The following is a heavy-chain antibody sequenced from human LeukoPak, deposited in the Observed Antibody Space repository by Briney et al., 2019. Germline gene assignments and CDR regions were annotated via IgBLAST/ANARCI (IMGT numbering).Heavy chain of an antibody. CDR2: IYYSGST. CDR3: TTVLSSNRYNLCDY. Sequence: PSETLSLTCTVSGGSISSSSYYWGWIRQPPGKGLEWIGSIYYSGSTYYNPSLKSRVTISVDTSKNQFSLKLSSVTAADTAVYYCTTVLSSNRYNLCDYWGQGTLVTVSS. V-gene: IGHV4-39*01. D-gene: IGHD6-13*01. CDR1: GGSISSSSYY. J-gene: IGHJ4*02.